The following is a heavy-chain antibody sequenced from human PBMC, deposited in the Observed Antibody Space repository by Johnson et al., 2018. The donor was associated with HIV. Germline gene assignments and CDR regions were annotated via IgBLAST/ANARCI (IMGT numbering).Heavy chain of an antibody. D-gene: IGHD5-18*01. Sequence: MLLVESGGGLVKPGGSLRLSCAASGLTFTNAWMNWVRQAPGKGLEWAGRIKSKTDGGTTAYAAPVQGRFTIPRDDSKNTLYLQMNSLKTEDTAVYYCTNPDTAMATGAFDIWGQGTMVTVSS. J-gene: IGHJ3*02. CDR2: IKSKTDGGTT. CDR3: TNPDTAMATGAFDI. V-gene: IGHV3-15*01. CDR1: GLTFTNAW.